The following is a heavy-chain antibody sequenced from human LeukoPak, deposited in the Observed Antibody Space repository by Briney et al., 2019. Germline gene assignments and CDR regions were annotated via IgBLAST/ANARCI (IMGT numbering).Heavy chain of an antibody. V-gene: IGHV4-34*01. J-gene: IGHJ4*02. Sequence: SETLSLTCAVYGGSFSDYSWSWIRQPPGKGLEWIGYIYHSGSTYYNPSLKSRVTISVDRSKNQFSLKLSSVTAADTAVYYCARDWGKGFDYWGQGTLVTVSS. D-gene: IGHD3-16*01. CDR2: IYHSGST. CDR3: ARDWGKGFDY. CDR1: GGSFSDYS.